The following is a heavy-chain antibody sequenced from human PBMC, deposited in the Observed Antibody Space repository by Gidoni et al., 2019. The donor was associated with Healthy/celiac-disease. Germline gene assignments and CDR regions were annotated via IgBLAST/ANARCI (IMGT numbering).Heavy chain of an antibody. CDR2: IYWNDDK. J-gene: IGHJ6*02. CDR3: AHSGNVYSSGWYVIGGWDYYYYGMDV. D-gene: IGHD6-19*01. CDR1: GFSLSTSGVG. Sequence: QITFKESGPTLVKPTQTLTLTCPFSGFSLSTSGVGVGWIRHPPGKALGWLSLIYWNDDKRYSPSLKSRLTITKDTSKNQVVLTMTNMDPVDTATYYGAHSGNVYSSGWYVIGGWDYYYYGMDVWGQGTTVTVSS. V-gene: IGHV2-5*01.